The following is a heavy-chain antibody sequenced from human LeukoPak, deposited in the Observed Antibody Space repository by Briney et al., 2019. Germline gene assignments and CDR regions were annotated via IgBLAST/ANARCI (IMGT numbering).Heavy chain of an antibody. Sequence: ASVKVSCKASGYTFTGYYMHWVRQAPGQGLEWMGWINPNSGGTNYAQKFQGRVTMTRDTSISTAYMELSRLRSDDTAVYYCAREYNDYYDSSGYYRQGAAFDIWGQGTMVTVSS. CDR1: GYTFTGYY. D-gene: IGHD3-22*01. J-gene: IGHJ3*02. V-gene: IGHV1-2*02. CDR3: AREYNDYYDSSGYYRQGAAFDI. CDR2: INPNSGGT.